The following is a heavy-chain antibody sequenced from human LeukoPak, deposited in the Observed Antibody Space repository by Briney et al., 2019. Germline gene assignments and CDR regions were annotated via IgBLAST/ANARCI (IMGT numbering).Heavy chain of an antibody. J-gene: IGHJ4*02. CDR1: GYTFTSYG. Sequence: ASVKVSCKASGYTFTSYGISWVRQAPGQGLEWMGWISAYNGNTNYAQKLQGRVTMTTDTSTSTAYMELRSLRSDDTAVYYCARVRLNYYDSSGYFDYWGQGTLVTVSP. D-gene: IGHD3-22*01. V-gene: IGHV1-18*01. CDR2: ISAYNGNT. CDR3: ARVRLNYYDSSGYFDY.